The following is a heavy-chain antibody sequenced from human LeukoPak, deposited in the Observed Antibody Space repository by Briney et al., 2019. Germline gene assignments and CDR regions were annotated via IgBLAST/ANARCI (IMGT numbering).Heavy chain of an antibody. CDR1: GFTFSSYW. V-gene: IGHV3-74*01. CDR3: ARDLGRGDNWNYNDY. J-gene: IGHJ4*02. D-gene: IGHD1-7*01. Sequence: GGSLRLSCVASGFTFSSYWMHWVRQAPGKGLVWVSGINSDGINTNYADSVKGRFTISRDNAKDTLYLQMSSLGAEDTAVYYCARDLGRGDNWNYNDYWDQGTLVTVSS. CDR2: INSDGINT.